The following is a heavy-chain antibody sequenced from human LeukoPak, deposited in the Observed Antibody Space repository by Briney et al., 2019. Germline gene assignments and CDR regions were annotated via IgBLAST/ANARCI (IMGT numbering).Heavy chain of an antibody. CDR3: ARVPTVTFFDY. Sequence: SETLSLTCTVSGGSISSSSFYWGWIRQPPGKGLEWIGIIYYSVSTYHNPSLKSRVTISVDTSKNQFSLKLSSVTAADTAVYYCARVPTVTFFDYWGQGTLVTVSS. D-gene: IGHD4-17*01. CDR1: GGSISSSSFY. V-gene: IGHV4-39*01. J-gene: IGHJ4*02. CDR2: IYYSVST.